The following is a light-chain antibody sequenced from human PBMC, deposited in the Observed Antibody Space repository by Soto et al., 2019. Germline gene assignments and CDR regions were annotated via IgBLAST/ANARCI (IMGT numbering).Light chain of an antibody. CDR1: SSDVGDYNY. CDR3: SSYTTSNTEL. J-gene: IGLJ2*01. V-gene: IGLV2-14*01. CDR2: EVS. Sequence: QSALTQPASVSGSPGQSITISCTGTSSDVGDYNYVSWYQQHPGKAPKLMIFEVSNRPSGVSNRFSGSKSGNTASLTISGLQAEDEADYYCSSYTTSNTELFGGGTKLTVL.